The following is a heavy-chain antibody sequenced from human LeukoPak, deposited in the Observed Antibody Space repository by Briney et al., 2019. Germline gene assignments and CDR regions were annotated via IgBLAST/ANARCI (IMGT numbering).Heavy chain of an antibody. CDR1: GFTFGDYA. CDR3: TRQETTIGSYYFDY. Sequence: GALRLSCTASGFTFGDYAMSGVRKAPGKGLEWVGFIRSKAYGGTTEYAASVKDKFTISRNDSKTIAYLQMNSLKTEDTAVYYCTRQETTIGSYYFDYWGQGTLVTVSS. J-gene: IGHJ4*02. CDR2: IRSKAYGGTT. D-gene: IGHD5-12*01. V-gene: IGHV3-49*04.